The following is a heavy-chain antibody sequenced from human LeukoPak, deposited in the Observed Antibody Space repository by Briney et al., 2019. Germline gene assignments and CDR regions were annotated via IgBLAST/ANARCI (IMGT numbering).Heavy chain of an antibody. Sequence: GGSLRLSCAASGFTFSSYTMNWVRQAPGKGLDWVSSISSSSSDTEYADSLQGRFTISRDNAKSSLYLQINSLRAEDTAVYYCAKGVITMIVVVSYFDYWGQGTLVTVSS. J-gene: IGHJ4*02. D-gene: IGHD3-22*01. CDR3: AKGVITMIVVVSYFDY. V-gene: IGHV3-21*04. CDR1: GFTFSSYT. CDR2: ISSSSSDT.